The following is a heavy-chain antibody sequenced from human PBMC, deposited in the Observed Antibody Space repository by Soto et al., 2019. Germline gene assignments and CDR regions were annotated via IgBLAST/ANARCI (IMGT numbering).Heavy chain of an antibody. V-gene: IGHV3-33*01. D-gene: IGHD2-15*01. J-gene: IGHJ5*02. CDR1: GFTFSSYG. Sequence: QVQLVESGGGVVQPGRSLRLSCAASGFTFSSYGMHWVRQAPGKGLEWVAVIWYDGSNKYYADSVKGRFTISRDNSKNTLYLQMNSLRAEDTAVYYCARDQDCSGGSCLNWFDPWGQGTLVTVSS. CDR2: IWYDGSNK. CDR3: ARDQDCSGGSCLNWFDP.